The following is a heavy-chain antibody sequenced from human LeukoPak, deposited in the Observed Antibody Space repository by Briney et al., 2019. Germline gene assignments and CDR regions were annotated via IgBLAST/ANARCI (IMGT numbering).Heavy chain of an antibody. CDR2: INPNSGGT. CDR3: AGVYGSYRWFDP. Sequence: ASVKVSCKASGYTFTGYYMHWVRQAPGQGLEWMGWINPNSGGTNYAQKFQGRVTMTRDTSISTAYMELSRLRSDDTAVYYCAGVYGSYRWFDPWGQGTLVTVSS. J-gene: IGHJ5*02. V-gene: IGHV1-2*02. CDR1: GYTFTGYY. D-gene: IGHD1-26*01.